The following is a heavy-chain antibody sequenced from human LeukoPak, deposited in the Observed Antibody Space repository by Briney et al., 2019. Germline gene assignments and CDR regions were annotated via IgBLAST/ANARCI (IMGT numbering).Heavy chain of an antibody. V-gene: IGHV3-7*01. J-gene: IGHJ4*02. CDR2: IKQDGSEK. CDR1: RFTFSSYA. D-gene: IGHD3-10*01. CDR3: ARVLLWFGEPHYFDY. Sequence: GGSLRLSCAASRFTFSSYAMSWVRQAPGKGLEWVANIKQDGSEKYYVDSVKGRFTISRDNAKNSLYLQMNSLRAEDTAVYYCARVLLWFGEPHYFDYWGQGTLVTVSS.